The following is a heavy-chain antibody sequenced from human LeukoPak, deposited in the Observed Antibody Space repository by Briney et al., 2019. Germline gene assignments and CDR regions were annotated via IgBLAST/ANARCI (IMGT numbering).Heavy chain of an antibody. CDR1: GATFSDYA. CDR3: ARDYGDYSNDAFDI. V-gene: IGHV1-69*10. Sequence: ASVKVSCKASGATFSDYALNWVRQAPGQGLEWMGVFIPILGTANSTQKFQGRVTITADISTNTVYMELSSLRSEDAAVYYCARDYGDYSNDAFDIWGQGTMVTVSS. D-gene: IGHD4-17*01. CDR2: FIPILGTA. J-gene: IGHJ3*02.